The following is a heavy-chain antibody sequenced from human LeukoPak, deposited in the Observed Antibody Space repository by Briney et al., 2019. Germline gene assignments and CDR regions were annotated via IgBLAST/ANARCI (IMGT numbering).Heavy chain of an antibody. J-gene: IGHJ3*02. Sequence: ASVKVSCRVSGYTLTELSMHWVRQAPGKGLEWMGGFDPEDGETIYAQKFQGRVTMTEDTSTDTAYMELSSLRSEDTAVYYCATLITDYVWGSFPDGDAFDIWGQGTMVIVSS. D-gene: IGHD3-16*01. CDR1: GYTLTELS. CDR3: ATLITDYVWGSFPDGDAFDI. CDR2: FDPEDGET. V-gene: IGHV1-24*01.